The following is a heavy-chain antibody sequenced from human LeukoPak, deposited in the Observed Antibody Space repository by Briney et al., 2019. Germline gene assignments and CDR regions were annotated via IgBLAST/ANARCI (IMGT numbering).Heavy chain of an antibody. CDR2: IWYDGSNK. Sequence: GGSLRLSCAASGFTFSSYGMHWVRQAPGKGLEWVAVIWYDGSNKYYADSVKGRFTISRDNSKNTLYLQMNSLRAEDTAVYYCAKARGALGAFDVWGQGTMVTVSS. CDR1: GFTFSSYG. V-gene: IGHV3-33*06. D-gene: IGHD3-10*01. J-gene: IGHJ3*01. CDR3: AKARGALGAFDV.